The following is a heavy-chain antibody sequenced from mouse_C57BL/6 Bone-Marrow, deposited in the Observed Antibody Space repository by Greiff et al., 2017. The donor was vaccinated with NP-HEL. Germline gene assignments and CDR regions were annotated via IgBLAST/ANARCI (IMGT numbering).Heavy chain of an antibody. Sequence: QVQLQQPGAELVMPGASVKLSCKASGYTFTSYWMHWVKQRPGQGLEWIGEIDPSDSYTNYNQKFKGKSTLTVDKSSSTAYMQLSSLTAEDSAVYYWARDGYDGEAWFAYWGQGTLVTVSA. D-gene: IGHD2-2*01. CDR2: IDPSDSYT. J-gene: IGHJ3*01. CDR1: GYTFTSYW. V-gene: IGHV1-69*01. CDR3: ARDGYDGEAWFAY.